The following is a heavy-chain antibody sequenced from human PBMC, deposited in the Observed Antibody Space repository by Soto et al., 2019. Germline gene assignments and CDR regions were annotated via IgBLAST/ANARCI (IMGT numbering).Heavy chain of an antibody. D-gene: IGHD3-16*01. J-gene: IGHJ3*02. CDR3: AKEQGESPGGGGTEPLDI. CDR1: GYSFTSQY. CDR2: INPNGGST. V-gene: IGHV1-46*01. Sequence: QVQLVQSGAEVKKPGSSVKISCKASGYSFTSQYVHWVRQAPGQGLEWMGIINPNGGSTTYAQKFKGRAPHNRDRPQRTGYKGWSSRTFGGKAVFLLAKEQGESPGGGGTEPLDIWGQGTMVTVAS.